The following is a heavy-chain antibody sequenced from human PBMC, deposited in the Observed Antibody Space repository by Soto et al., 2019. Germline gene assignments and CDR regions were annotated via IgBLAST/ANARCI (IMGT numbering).Heavy chain of an antibody. D-gene: IGHD1-26*01. Sequence: VQLVESGGGVVQPGRSLRLSCAASGFTCRTYGMYWVRQAPGKGLEWVAVIWYDASNKYYADSVKGRFTISRDNSENTLYLQMNSLRAEDTALYYCARGRVDGGELDLWGQGTLVTVSS. V-gene: IGHV3-33*01. CDR3: ARGRVDGGELDL. CDR2: IWYDASNK. J-gene: IGHJ4*02. CDR1: GFTCRTYG.